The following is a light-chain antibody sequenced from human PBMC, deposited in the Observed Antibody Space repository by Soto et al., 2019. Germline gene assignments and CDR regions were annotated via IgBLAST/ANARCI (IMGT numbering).Light chain of an antibody. CDR3: QLYNDWPEYT. CDR1: QSVGHS. J-gene: IGKJ2*01. V-gene: IGKV3-15*01. Sequence: EMVMTQSPATLSVSTGEGVTLSCRVSQSVGHSLAWYQQKPGQPPRILIYGASTRVTGVPPRFSGSGSVTEFTLTITSLQAEDFALYYCQLYNDWPEYTFGQGTRLEIK. CDR2: GAS.